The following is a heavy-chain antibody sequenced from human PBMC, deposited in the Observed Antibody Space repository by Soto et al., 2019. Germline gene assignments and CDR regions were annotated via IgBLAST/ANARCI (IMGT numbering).Heavy chain of an antibody. J-gene: IGHJ3*02. CDR1: GGTFSSYA. CDR2: IIPIFGTA. CDR3: ANPREGMPDAFDI. D-gene: IGHD1-26*01. Sequence: SVKVSCKASGGTFSSYAISWVRQAPGQGLEWMGGIIPIFGTANYAQKFQGRVTITADESTSTAYMELSSLRSEDTAVYYCANPREGMPDAFDIWGQGTMVTVSS. V-gene: IGHV1-69*13.